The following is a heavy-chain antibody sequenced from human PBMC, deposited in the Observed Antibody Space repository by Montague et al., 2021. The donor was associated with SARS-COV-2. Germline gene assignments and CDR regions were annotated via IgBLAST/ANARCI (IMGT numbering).Heavy chain of an antibody. Sequence: SLRLSCAASGFPFSRHAMTWVRQVPGKGLEWISAISISGDRTYYXDSLKGRFTISRDNSKNTLFLQMNSLRGEDTAIYYCANEIRPNDYWGRGTLVTVSS. D-gene: IGHD3-10*01. CDR1: GFPFSRHA. CDR3: ANEIRPNDY. V-gene: IGHV3-23*01. J-gene: IGHJ4*02. CDR2: ISISGDRT.